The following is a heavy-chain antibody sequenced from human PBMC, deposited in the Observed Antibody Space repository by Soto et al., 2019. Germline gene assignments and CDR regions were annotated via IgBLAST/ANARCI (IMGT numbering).Heavy chain of an antibody. Sequence: SETLSLTCAVSSYSITSGHWWSWVRQSPGQGLEWIGEILHSGSTNYNPSLKSRVTISVDNSRNQFSLKLSSVTAADTVVYYCARSGDYCFDYWGRGTLVTVSS. CDR3: ARSGDYCFDY. J-gene: IGHJ4*02. CDR2: ILHSGST. V-gene: IGHV4-4*02. D-gene: IGHD1-26*01. CDR1: SYSITSGHW.